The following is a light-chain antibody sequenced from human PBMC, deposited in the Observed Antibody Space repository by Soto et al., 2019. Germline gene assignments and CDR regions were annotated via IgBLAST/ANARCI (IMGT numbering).Light chain of an antibody. J-gene: IGLJ2*01. V-gene: IGLV1-40*01. CDR1: SSNIGAGYD. CDR3: LSYDSSLSGSRV. CDR2: GNN. Sequence: QAVVTQPPSVSGAPGQRVTISCTGSSSNIGAGYDVHWYQQLPGTAPRLLIHGNNNRPSGVPDRFSGSKSGTSASLAITGLQAEDEADYYCLSYDSSLSGSRVFGGGTKLTVL.